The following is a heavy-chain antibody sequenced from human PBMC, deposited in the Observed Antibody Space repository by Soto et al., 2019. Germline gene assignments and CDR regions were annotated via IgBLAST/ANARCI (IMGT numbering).Heavy chain of an antibody. CDR2: IYYSGST. D-gene: IGHD3-3*01. V-gene: IGHV4-31*03. CDR1: GGSISSGGYY. Sequence: QVQLQESGPGLVKPSQTLSLTCTVSGGSISSGGYYWSWIRQHPGKGLEWIGYIYYSGSTYYNPSLKSRVTISVDTSKNQFSLKLSSVTAADTAVYYCARVGAKERRFLEWQHYYYYYMDVWGKGTTVTVSS. CDR3: ARVGAKERRFLEWQHYYYYYMDV. J-gene: IGHJ6*03.